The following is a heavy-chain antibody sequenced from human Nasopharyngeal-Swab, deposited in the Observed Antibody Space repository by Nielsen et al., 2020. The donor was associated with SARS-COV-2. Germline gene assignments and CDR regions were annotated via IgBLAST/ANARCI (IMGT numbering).Heavy chain of an antibody. Sequence: SETLSPTLTVPGDPINSHLWSWIRQPPGKGLDWIGFFSYGGSTNHKPSLRSRVTISVDTSKSPFSLRLTSVTAADTAVYYCARGLYDGSGLLDSWGPGTLVTVSS. CDR3: ARGLYDGSGLLDS. CDR1: GDPINSHL. J-gene: IGHJ5*01. V-gene: IGHV4-59*11. CDR2: FSYGGST. D-gene: IGHD3-22*01.